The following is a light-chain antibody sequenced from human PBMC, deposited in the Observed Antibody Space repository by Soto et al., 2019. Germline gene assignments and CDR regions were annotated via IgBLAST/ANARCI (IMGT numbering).Light chain of an antibody. CDR1: SSNIGSNT. CDR3: AAWDDSLNGFYV. Sequence: HSVLTQPPSASGTPGQRATISCSGSSSNIGSNTVNWYQQLPGTAPKLLIYSNNQRPSGVPDRFSGSKSGTSASLAISGLQSEDEADYYCAAWDDSLNGFYVFGTGTKVTVL. J-gene: IGLJ1*01. CDR2: SNN. V-gene: IGLV1-44*01.